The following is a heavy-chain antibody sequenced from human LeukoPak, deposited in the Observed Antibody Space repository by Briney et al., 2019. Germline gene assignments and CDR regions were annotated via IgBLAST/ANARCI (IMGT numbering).Heavy chain of an antibody. V-gene: IGHV3-64D*06. CDR3: VRGTGY. CDR1: GFTFSTYV. Sequence: GGSLRLSCSVSGFTFSTYVMHWVRQAPGKGLEYVSAISSNGDNTYYADSVKSRFTISRDNSKNTLYLQMSSLRADDTAVYYCVRGTGYWGQGTLVTVSS. J-gene: IGHJ4*02. CDR2: ISSNGDNT.